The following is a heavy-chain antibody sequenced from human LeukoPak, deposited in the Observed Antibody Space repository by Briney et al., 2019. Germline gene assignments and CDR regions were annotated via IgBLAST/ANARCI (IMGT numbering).Heavy chain of an antibody. Sequence: ASVKVSCKASGYTFTGYYMHWVRQAPGQGLEWMGWINPNSGGTNYAQKFQGRVTMTRDTSISTAYMELSRLRSDDTAVYYCARDSPPHLWFGEFFTPLYGMDVWGQGTTVTVSS. V-gene: IGHV1-2*02. CDR3: ARDSPPHLWFGEFFTPLYGMDV. J-gene: IGHJ6*02. D-gene: IGHD3-10*01. CDR1: GYTFTGYY. CDR2: INPNSGGT.